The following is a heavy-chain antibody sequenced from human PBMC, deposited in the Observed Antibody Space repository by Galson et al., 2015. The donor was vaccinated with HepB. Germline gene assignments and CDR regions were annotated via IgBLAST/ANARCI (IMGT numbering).Heavy chain of an antibody. CDR1: GYTFTSYA. CDR3: ARDSHPDYGDYGNWFDP. D-gene: IGHD4-17*01. Sequence: SVKVSCKASGYTFTSYAMHWVRQAPGQRLEWMGWINAGNGNTKYSQKFQGRVTITRDTSASTAYMELSSLRSEDTAVYYCARDSHPDYGDYGNWFDPWGQGTLVTVSS. CDR2: INAGNGNT. J-gene: IGHJ5*02. V-gene: IGHV1-3*01.